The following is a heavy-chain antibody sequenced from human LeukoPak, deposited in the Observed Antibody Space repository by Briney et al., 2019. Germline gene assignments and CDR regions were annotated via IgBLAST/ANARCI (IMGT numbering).Heavy chain of an antibody. V-gene: IGHV3-23*01. Sequence: GGSLRLSCVASGFNLRSYAMSWVRQAPGKGLQWVSGLSGSGGSTYYADSVKGRFTISRDNSKNTLHLQMNSLRAEDTAVYYCAKGYSSAWYFFDYWGQGTLVTVPS. CDR2: LSGSGGST. CDR1: GFNLRSYA. CDR3: AKGYSSAWYFFDY. J-gene: IGHJ4*02. D-gene: IGHD6-19*01.